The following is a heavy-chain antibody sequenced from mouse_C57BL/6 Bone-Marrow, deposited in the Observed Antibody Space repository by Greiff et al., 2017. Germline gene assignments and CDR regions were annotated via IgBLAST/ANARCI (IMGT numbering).Heavy chain of an antibody. CDR1: GFTFSSYG. D-gene: IGHD2-3*01. CDR2: ISSGGSYT. J-gene: IGHJ4*01. Sequence: VQLKESGGDLVKPGGSLKLSCAASGFTFSSYGMSWVRQTPDKRLEWVATISSGGSYTYYPDSVKGRFTISRDNAKNTLYLQIGSLKSEGTAMYYCARRRWLHSMDYWGQGTSVTVSS. V-gene: IGHV5-6*01. CDR3: ARRRWLHSMDY.